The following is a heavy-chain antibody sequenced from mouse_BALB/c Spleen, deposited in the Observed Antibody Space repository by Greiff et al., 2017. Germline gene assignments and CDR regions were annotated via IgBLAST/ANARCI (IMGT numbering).Heavy chain of an antibody. D-gene: IGHD2-3*01. J-gene: IGHJ4*01. CDR2: IRLKSNNYAT. Sequence: EVKLMESGGGLVQPGGSMKLSCVASGFTFSNYWMNWVRQSPEKGLEWVAEIRLKSNNYATHYAESVKGRFTISRDDSKSSVYLQMNNLRAEDTGIYYCTRHDGYYYAMDYWGQGTSVTVSS. V-gene: IGHV6-6*02. CDR1: GFTFSNYW. CDR3: TRHDGYYYAMDY.